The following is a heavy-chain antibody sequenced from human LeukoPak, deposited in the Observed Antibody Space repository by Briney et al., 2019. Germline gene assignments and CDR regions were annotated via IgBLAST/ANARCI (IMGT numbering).Heavy chain of an antibody. CDR2: IYTSGST. D-gene: IGHD2-2*01. CDR3: AREDIAVVPAAPKGAYYFDY. J-gene: IGHJ4*02. Sequence: SETLSLTCTVSGGSISSYYWSWIRQPAGKGLEWIGRIYTSGSTNYNPSLKSRVTMSVDTSKNQFSLKLSSVTAADTAVYYCAREDIAVVPAAPKGAYYFDYWGQGTLVSVSS. V-gene: IGHV4-4*07. CDR1: GGSISSYY.